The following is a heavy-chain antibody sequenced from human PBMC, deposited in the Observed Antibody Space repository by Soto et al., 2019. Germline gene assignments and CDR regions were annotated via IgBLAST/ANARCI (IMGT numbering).Heavy chain of an antibody. Sequence: EVQLLESGGGLVQPGGSLRLSCAASGFTFSSYAMSWVRQAPGKGLEWVSAISGSGGSTYYADSVKGRFTISRDNSKNTLDLQMNSLRAEDTAVYYCAPDYGSGTQYGMDVWGQGTTVTVSS. D-gene: IGHD3-10*01. V-gene: IGHV3-23*01. CDR3: APDYGSGTQYGMDV. CDR2: ISGSGGST. CDR1: GFTFSSYA. J-gene: IGHJ6*02.